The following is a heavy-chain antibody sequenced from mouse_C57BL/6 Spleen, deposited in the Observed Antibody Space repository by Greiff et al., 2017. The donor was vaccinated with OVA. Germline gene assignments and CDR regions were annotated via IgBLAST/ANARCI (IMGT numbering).Heavy chain of an antibody. J-gene: IGHJ3*01. CDR2: ISDGGSYT. CDR1: GFTFSSYA. D-gene: IGHD1-1*01. CDR3: ARDQTRYCGSSSSFAY. V-gene: IGHV5-4*01. Sequence: EVKLVESGGGLVKPGGSLKLSCAASGFTFSSYAMSWVRQTPEQRLEWVATISDGGSYTYYPDNVKGRFTISRDNAKNNLYLQMSHLKSGDTAMYYCARDQTRYCGSSSSFAYWGQGTLVTVSA.